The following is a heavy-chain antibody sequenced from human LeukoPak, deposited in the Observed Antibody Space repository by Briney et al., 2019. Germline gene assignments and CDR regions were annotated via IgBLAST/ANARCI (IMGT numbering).Heavy chain of an antibody. J-gene: IGHJ5*02. CDR2: IYYSGST. Sequence: SDTLSLTCAVSGYSISSSNWWGWIRQPPGKGLEWIGYIYYSGSTYYNPSLKSRVTMSVDTSKNQFSLKLSSVTAVDTAVYYCARSVAAAGTGNGWFDPWGQGTLVTVSS. D-gene: IGHD6-13*01. CDR3: ARSVAAAGTGNGWFDP. CDR1: GYSISSSNW. V-gene: IGHV4-28*01.